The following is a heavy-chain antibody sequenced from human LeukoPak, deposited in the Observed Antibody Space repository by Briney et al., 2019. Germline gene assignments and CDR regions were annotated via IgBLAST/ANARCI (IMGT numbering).Heavy chain of an antibody. CDR1: GGTFSSYA. D-gene: IGHD1-26*01. J-gene: IGHJ4*02. V-gene: IGHV1-69*05. Sequence: AASVKVSCKASGGTFSSYAISWVRQAPGQGLEWMGGIIPIFGTANYAQKFQGRVTITTDESTSTAYMELSSLRSEDTAVYYCARDSPSREGYYFDYWGQGTLVTVSS. CDR2: IIPIFGTA. CDR3: ARDSPSREGYYFDY.